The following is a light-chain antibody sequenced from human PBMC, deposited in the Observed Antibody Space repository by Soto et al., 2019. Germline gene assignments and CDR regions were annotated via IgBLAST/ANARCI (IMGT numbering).Light chain of an antibody. CDR1: HTISSW. J-gene: IGKJ1*01. Sequence: DIQMTQSPSTLSASVGDRVTITCRASHTISSWLAWYQQKPGMAPKLLIYKASTLQSGVPSRFSGSGSGTEFTLTISSLQPDDFASYYCQQYSRCSAFGQGTKVEL. V-gene: IGKV1-5*03. CDR3: QQYSRCSA. CDR2: KAS.